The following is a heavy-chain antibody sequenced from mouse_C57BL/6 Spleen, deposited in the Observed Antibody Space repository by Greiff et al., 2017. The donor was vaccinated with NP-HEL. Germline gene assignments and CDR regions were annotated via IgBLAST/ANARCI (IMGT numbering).Heavy chain of an antibody. V-gene: IGHV5-12*01. CDR2: ISNGGGST. CDR1: GFTFSDYC. CDR3: ARSPYVGNAMDY. D-gene: IGHD6-5*01. J-gene: IGHJ4*01. Sequence: EVQLVESGGGLVQPGGSLKLSCAASGFTFSDYCMYWVRQTPEKRLEWVAYISNGGGSTYYPDTVKGRFTISRDNAKNTLYLQMSRLKSEDTAMYYCARSPYVGNAMDYWGQGTSVTVSS.